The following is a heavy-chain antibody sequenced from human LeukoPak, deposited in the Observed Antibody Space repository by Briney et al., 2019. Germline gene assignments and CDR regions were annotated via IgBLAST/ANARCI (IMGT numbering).Heavy chain of an antibody. CDR3: ARDGARSDYYDSSGLWYYFDY. V-gene: IGHV3-23*01. J-gene: IGHJ4*02. D-gene: IGHD3-22*01. Sequence: GGSLRLSCAASGFTFSSYAMSWVRQAPGKGLEWVSAISGRGGSTYYADSVKGRFTISRDNAKNSLYLQMNSLRAEDTAVYYCARDGARSDYYDSSGLWYYFDYWGQGTLVTVSS. CDR1: GFTFSSYA. CDR2: ISGRGGST.